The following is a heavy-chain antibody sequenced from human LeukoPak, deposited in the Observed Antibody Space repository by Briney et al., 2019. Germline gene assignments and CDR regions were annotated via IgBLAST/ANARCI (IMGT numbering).Heavy chain of an antibody. CDR1: GDSISTYY. J-gene: IGHJ4*02. Sequence: PSETLSLTCTVSGDSISTYYWSWIRQPPGKGLEWIGYMYYSGSTNYNPSLKSRVTISLGTPKNQFSLRLNSVTAADTAVDYCARGVAGYGPYDYWGQGTLVTVSS. CDR2: MYYSGST. V-gene: IGHV4-59*01. D-gene: IGHD5-12*01. CDR3: ARGVAGYGPYDY.